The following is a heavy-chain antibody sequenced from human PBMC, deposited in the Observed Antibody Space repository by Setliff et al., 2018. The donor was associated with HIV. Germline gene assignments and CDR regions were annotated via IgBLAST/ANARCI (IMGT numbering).Heavy chain of an antibody. Sequence: SETLSLTCTVSGGSISGDFWTWIRQPAGEGLEWIGRTHASGTTQCEPSLKNRCSMSIDTSKNQFSLTLTSVTAADTAVYYCARDPNTGWYYLDFWGPGALVTVSS. J-gene: IGHJ4*02. CDR1: GGSISGDF. V-gene: IGHV4-4*07. D-gene: IGHD6-19*01. CDR2: THASGTT. CDR3: ARDPNTGWYYLDF.